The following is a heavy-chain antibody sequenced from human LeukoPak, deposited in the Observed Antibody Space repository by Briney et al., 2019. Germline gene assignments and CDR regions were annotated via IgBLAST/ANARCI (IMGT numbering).Heavy chain of an antibody. CDR2: ITGSGDDA. V-gene: IGHV3-23*01. CDR3: ARMIDYNYGYAFDY. CDR1: GFTFSNYG. D-gene: IGHD5-18*01. J-gene: IGHJ4*02. Sequence: GGSLRLSCAASGFTFSNYGMSWLRQAPGKGLEWVSAITGSGDDAYYADSVHGRFTMSRDNSKSTLYLQMNSLRDEDTAVYYCARMIDYNYGYAFDYWGQGTLVTVSS.